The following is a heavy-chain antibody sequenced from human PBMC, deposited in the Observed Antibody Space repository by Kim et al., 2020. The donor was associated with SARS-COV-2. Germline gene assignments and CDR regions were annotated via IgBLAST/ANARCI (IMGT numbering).Heavy chain of an antibody. Sequence: GGSLRLSCTASGFTFGDYAMTWVRQAPGKGLEWVGFIRSKPYGGTTQYAASVKGRFTISRDDSKSIAYLQMNSLKTEDTAVYYCTRVRGTYSDAFDIWGQGTMVTVSS. CDR3: TRVRGTYSDAFDI. V-gene: IGHV3-49*04. CDR2: IRSKPYGGTT. D-gene: IGHD1-26*01. CDR1: GFTFGDYA. J-gene: IGHJ3*02.